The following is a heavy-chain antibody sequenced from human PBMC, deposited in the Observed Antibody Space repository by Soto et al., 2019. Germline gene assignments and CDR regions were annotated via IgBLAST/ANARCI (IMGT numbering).Heavy chain of an antibody. Sequence: PGGSLRLSCAASGFTFSTYAMHWVRLAPGKGLEWVAVMSYDGGNKYYADSVKGRFTISRDNSKNTLYLQMNSLRAEDTAVYYCAAPSASAIYYSIAYWGQGTLVTVSS. J-gene: IGHJ4*02. V-gene: IGHV3-30-3*01. CDR1: GFTFSTYA. CDR2: MSYDGGNK. CDR3: AAPSASAIYYSIAY. D-gene: IGHD1-26*01.